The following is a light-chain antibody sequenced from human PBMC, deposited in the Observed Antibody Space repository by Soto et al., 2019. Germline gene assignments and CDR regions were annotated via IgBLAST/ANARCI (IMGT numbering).Light chain of an antibody. Sequence: DIQLTQSPSTLSASVGDRITITCRASQSIGTWLAWYQHRPGEGPKLLIHDASSLESGVPSRFSGSGSATEFSLTISSLESGDSGTYHCQQYATYAPSTFGLGTKVEIK. CDR2: DAS. CDR1: QSIGTW. CDR3: QQYATYAPST. V-gene: IGKV1-5*01. J-gene: IGKJ1*01.